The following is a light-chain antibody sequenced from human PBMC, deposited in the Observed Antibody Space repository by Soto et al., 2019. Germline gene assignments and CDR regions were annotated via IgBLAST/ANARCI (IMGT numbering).Light chain of an antibody. CDR1: QGISSY. J-gene: IGKJ2*01. V-gene: IGKV1-8*01. Sequence: AIRMTQSPSSLSASTGDRVTITCRASQGISSYLAWYQQKPGKAPKLLIYAASTLQSGVPSRFSGSGSGTVFTLAISCLQSGDFAFYYCQQFYSYPPVFGHGTKLEIK. CDR3: QQFYSYPPV. CDR2: AAS.